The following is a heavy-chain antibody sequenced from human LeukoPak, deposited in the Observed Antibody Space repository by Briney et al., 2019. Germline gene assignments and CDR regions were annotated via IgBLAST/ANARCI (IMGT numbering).Heavy chain of an antibody. V-gene: IGHV3-30*18. J-gene: IGHJ4*02. CDR3: AKDERKNYASGPIEY. D-gene: IGHD3-10*01. CDR1: GFTFSTYA. Sequence: GGSLRLSCAASGFTFSTYAMHWVRQAPGKGLEWVAVISYDGSKENYADSVKGRFTISRDNSKNTLFLQLSSLRVEDTAVYYCAKDERKNYASGPIEYWGQGTLVAVSS. CDR2: ISYDGSKE.